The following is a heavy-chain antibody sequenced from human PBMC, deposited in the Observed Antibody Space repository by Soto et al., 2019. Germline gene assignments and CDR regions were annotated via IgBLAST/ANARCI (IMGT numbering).Heavy chain of an antibody. D-gene: IGHD1-26*01. Sequence: ASVKVSSRASGNTFTGNYTHWVRQAPEQGPEWMGEIGPESGDTRYAQKVQGRVPMPRDTSITTVYMELKNLRPDDTAVYYCGRGRSGQIVVFYGGQGTPVTVSS. CDR3: GRGRSGQIVVFY. V-gene: IGHV1-2*02. J-gene: IGHJ4*02. CDR1: GNTFTGNY. CDR2: IGPESGDT.